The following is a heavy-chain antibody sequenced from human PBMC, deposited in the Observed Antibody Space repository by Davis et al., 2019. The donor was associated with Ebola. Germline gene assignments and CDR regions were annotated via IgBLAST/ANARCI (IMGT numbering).Heavy chain of an antibody. V-gene: IGHV1-18*01. J-gene: IGHJ3*02. D-gene: IGHD3-3*01. Sequence: AASVKVSCKASGYTFTSYGISWVRQAPGQGLEWMGWISAYNGNTKYAQKLQGRVTMTTDTSTSTSYMELRNLRSDDTAVYYCTRDDYDAQFDMWGLGTLVTVSA. CDR1: GYTFTSYG. CDR2: ISAYNGNT. CDR3: TRDDYDAQFDM.